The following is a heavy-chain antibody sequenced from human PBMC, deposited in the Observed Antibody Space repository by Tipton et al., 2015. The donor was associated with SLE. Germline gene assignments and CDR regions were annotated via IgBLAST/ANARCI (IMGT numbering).Heavy chain of an antibody. V-gene: IGHV4-61*02. CDR3: ARERITNVRGVVFAFDP. CDR1: GGSISSGSYY. D-gene: IGHD3-10*01. Sequence: TLSLTCTVSGGSISSGSYYWSWIRQPAGKGLEWIGRIYSRGGTNYNLSLKSRVTISADTSKNQFSLNRSSVTAADTAVYYCARERITNVRGVVFAFDPWGQGTLVTVSS. J-gene: IGHJ5*02. CDR2: IYSRGGT.